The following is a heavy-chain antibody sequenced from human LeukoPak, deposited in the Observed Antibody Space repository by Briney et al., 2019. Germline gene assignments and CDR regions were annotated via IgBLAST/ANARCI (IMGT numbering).Heavy chain of an antibody. D-gene: IGHD1-26*01. V-gene: IGHV3-21*01. CDR2: ISSSSSYI. Sequence: GGSLRLSCAASGFTFSSYSMNWVRQAPGKGLEWVSSISSSSSYIYYADSVKGRFTISRDNAKNSLYLQMNSLRAEDTAVYYCARYGSSSGSLFDYWGQGTLVTVSS. J-gene: IGHJ4*02. CDR1: GFTFSSYS. CDR3: ARYGSSSGSLFDY.